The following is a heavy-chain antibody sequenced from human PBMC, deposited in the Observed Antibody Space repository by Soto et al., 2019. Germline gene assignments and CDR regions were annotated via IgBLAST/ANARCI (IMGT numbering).Heavy chain of an antibody. V-gene: IGHV3-74*01. J-gene: IGHJ4*02. D-gene: IGHD1-26*01. CDR2: ISDDGTTT. CDR1: GFTFSMYW. Sequence: GGSLRLSCVVSGFTFSMYWMPWVRQVPGQSPFWVSLISDDGTTTNYADSVRGRFTISRDNSKNTLYLQVNNLKPDDTAIYYCTRGPGADSSGTGAHWGQGTAVTVSS. CDR3: TRGPGADSSGTGAH.